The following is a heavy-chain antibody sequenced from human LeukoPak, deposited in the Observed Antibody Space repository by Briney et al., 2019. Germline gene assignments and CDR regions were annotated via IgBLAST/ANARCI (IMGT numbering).Heavy chain of an antibody. Sequence: PSETLSLTCAVHGGSFSGYYWSWIRQPPGKGLEWIGEINHSGGTNYNPSLKSRVTISVDTSKNQFSLKLSSVTAEDTAVYYCARDILTKQAYSGYDNWGPGTLVSVSS. CDR1: GGSFSGYY. CDR2: INHSGGT. CDR3: ARDILTKQAYSGYDN. V-gene: IGHV4-34*01. J-gene: IGHJ4*02. D-gene: IGHD5-12*01.